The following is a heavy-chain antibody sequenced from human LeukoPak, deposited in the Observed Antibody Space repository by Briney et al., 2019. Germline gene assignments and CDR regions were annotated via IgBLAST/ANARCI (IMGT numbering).Heavy chain of an antibody. J-gene: IGHJ4*02. CDR1: GFTFSSYS. V-gene: IGHV3-21*01. D-gene: IGHD6-13*01. Sequence: GGSLRLSCAASGFTFSSYSMNWVRQAPGKGLEWVSSISRSSSHMYYADYADSVKGRFTISRDNAKNSLHLQMNSLRAEDTAVYYCAGGITAADPFDYWGQGTLVTVSS. CDR3: AGGITAADPFDY. CDR2: ISRSSSHMYYA.